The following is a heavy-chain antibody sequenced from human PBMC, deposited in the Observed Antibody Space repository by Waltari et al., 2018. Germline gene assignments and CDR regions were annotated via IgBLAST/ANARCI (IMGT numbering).Heavy chain of an antibody. D-gene: IGHD1-26*01. CDR1: GGSFSGYY. CDR2: INHSGST. J-gene: IGHJ3*02. Sequence: QVQLQQWGAGLLKPSETLSLTCAVYGGSFSGYYWSWTRQPPGKGLGWIGEINHSGSTNYNPSLKSRVTISVDTSKNQFSLKLSSVTAADTAVYYCARGSVGATDNDAFDIWGQGTMVTVSS. V-gene: IGHV4-34*01. CDR3: ARGSVGATDNDAFDI.